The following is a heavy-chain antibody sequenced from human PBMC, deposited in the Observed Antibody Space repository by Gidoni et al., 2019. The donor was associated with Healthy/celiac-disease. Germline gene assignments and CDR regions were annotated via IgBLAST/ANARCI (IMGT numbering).Heavy chain of an antibody. V-gene: IGHV3-9*01. CDR1: GFTFDDYA. D-gene: IGHD3-3*01. J-gene: IGHJ6*02. CDR2: ISWNSGSI. CDR3: AKDTGITIFGVASYGMDV. Sequence: EVQLVESGGGLVQPGRSLRLSCAASGFTFDDYAMHWVRQAPGKGLEWVSGISWNSGSIGYADSVKGRFTISRDNAKNSLYLQMNSLRAEDTALYYCAKDTGITIFGVASYGMDVWGQGTTVTVSS.